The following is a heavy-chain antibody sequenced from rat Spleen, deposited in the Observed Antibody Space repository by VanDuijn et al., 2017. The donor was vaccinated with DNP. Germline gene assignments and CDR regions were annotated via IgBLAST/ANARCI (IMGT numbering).Heavy chain of an antibody. Sequence: EVQLVESGGGLVQPGRSLKLSCAASGFTFSDYNMAWVRQAPKKGLEWVATIIYDGSRTYSRDSVQGRFTISRDNAKSTLYLQMDSLRSEDTATYSSATHPQYYYAGTYYPYYCDDWGQGVMVTVSS. CDR1: GFTFSDYN. CDR3: ATHPQYYYAGTYYPYYCDD. V-gene: IGHV5S10*01. J-gene: IGHJ2*01. CDR2: IIYDGSRT. D-gene: IGHD1-12*02.